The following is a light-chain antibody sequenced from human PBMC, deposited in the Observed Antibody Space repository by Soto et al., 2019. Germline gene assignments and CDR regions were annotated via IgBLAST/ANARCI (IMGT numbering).Light chain of an antibody. CDR2: GAS. J-gene: IGKJ1*01. Sequence: EIVMTQSPATLSVSPGERATLSCRASQSVSSNLAWYQQKPGQAPRLLIYGASTRATGIPARFSGSGSGTEFTLTIGSLQPEDFATYYCQHYNTYPWTFGQGTKVDIK. CDR3: QHYNTYPWT. CDR1: QSVSSN. V-gene: IGKV3-15*01.